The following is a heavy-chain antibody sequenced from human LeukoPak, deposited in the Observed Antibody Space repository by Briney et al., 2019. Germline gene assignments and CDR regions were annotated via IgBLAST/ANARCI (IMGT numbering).Heavy chain of an antibody. CDR3: ARTNTFDI. J-gene: IGHJ3*02. CDR2: ISYSGST. Sequence: SGTLSLTCTVSGGSIRGYYWNWIRQPPGKGLQWIGYISYSGSTNYNPSLKSRVTISVGTSRNQVSLKLTSMTAADTGVYYCARTNTFDIGGQGTMVTVSS. V-gene: IGHV4-59*01. CDR1: GGSIRGYY.